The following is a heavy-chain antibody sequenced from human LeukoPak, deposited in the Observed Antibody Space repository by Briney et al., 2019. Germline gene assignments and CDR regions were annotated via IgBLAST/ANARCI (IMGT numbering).Heavy chain of an antibody. Sequence: ASMKVSCKASGYTFTSYGISWVRQAPGQGLEWMGWISAYNGNTNYAQKLQGRVIMTTDTSTSTAYMELRSLRFDDTAAYYCARDPDGNLDFDYWGQGTLVTVSS. V-gene: IGHV1-18*01. CDR2: ISAYNGNT. CDR3: ARDPDGNLDFDY. CDR1: GYTFTSYG. D-gene: IGHD5-24*01. J-gene: IGHJ4*02.